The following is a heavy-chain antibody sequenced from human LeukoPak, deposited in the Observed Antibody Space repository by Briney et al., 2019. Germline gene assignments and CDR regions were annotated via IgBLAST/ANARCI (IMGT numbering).Heavy chain of an antibody. CDR2: IYHSGST. J-gene: IGHJ4*02. CDR1: GYSISSNYH. CDR3: ACSGYSYGVDY. V-gene: IGHV4-38-2*02. D-gene: IGHD5-18*01. Sequence: SETLSLTCTVSGYSISSNYHWGWIRQPPGKGLEWIATIYHSGSTYYNPSLKSRVTISVDTSKNQFSLKMRSVTAADTAVYYCACSGYSYGVDYWGQGTLVTVSS.